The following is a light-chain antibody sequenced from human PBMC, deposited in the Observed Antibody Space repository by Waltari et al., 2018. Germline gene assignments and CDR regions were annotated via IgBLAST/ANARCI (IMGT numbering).Light chain of an antibody. J-gene: IGLJ3*02. Sequence: QSVLTQPASVSGSPGQSITISCTGSSYDVDDFNYVAWYQQHPDKAPKLILFDVTTRASGVSSRFSGSKSANTASLTISGLQAEDEAFYYCSSHTTRSLLGVFGGGTKLTVL. CDR1: SYDVDDFNY. V-gene: IGLV2-14*03. CDR2: DVT. CDR3: SSHTTRSLLGV.